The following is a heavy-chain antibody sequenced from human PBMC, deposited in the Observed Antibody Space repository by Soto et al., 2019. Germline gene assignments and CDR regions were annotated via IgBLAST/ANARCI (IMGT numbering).Heavy chain of an antibody. CDR3: ARVPNC. CDR1: GGSICSGVYS. V-gene: IGHV4-30-2*01. CDR2: IYHSGRT. D-gene: IGHD2-2*01. J-gene: IGHJ4*02. Sequence: SETLSLTCSVSGGSICSGVYSWSWIRQPPGKGLEWIGYIYHSGRTYYNPSLKSRVTISVDRSKNQFSLTLSSVTAADTSVYYCARVPNCLAQGTLVTVTS.